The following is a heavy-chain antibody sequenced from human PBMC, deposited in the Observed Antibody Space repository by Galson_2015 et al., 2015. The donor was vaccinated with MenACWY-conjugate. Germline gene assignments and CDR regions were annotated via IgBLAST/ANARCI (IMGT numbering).Heavy chain of an antibody. D-gene: IGHD2-15*01. Sequence: SLRLSCAASGFTVTSHYMTWVRQAPGRGLEWVSVMSSAGTTYYADFVRGRFTISRDDSKNTLYLRLNSLRSEDTAVYYCARRVAGHGLDVWGQGTMVTVSS. J-gene: IGHJ6*02. CDR3: ARRVAGHGLDV. CDR1: GFTVTSHY. CDR2: MSSAGTT. V-gene: IGHV3-66*01.